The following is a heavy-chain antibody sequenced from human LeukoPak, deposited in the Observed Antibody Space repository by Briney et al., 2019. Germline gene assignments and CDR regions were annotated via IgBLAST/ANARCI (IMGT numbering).Heavy chain of an antibody. CDR1: GGSINNFY. CDR3: AGGYIYGSTYYYMDV. Sequence: TPSETLSLTCTVSGGSINNFYWGWIRQPPGKGLEWIGYIHYSGSTNYNPSLKSRVTISVDTSKNQFSLKLSSVTAADTAVYYCAGGYIYGSTYYYMDVWGKGTTVTISS. CDR2: IHYSGST. V-gene: IGHV4-59*01. D-gene: IGHD5-18*01. J-gene: IGHJ6*03.